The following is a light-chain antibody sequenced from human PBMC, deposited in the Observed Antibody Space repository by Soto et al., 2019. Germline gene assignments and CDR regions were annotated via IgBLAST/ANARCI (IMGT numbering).Light chain of an antibody. J-gene: IGKJ4*01. CDR3: QRYNNWPCAPT. V-gene: IGKV3-15*01. CDR2: GAS. Sequence: EIAMTQSPATLSVSPGDSATLSCRASQSVASNLAWYQQRPGQAPRLLIFGASTRATGIPARFSGSGSGTEFTLTISSLQSEDFAIYYCQRYNNWPCAPTFGGGTKVEIK. CDR1: QSVASN.